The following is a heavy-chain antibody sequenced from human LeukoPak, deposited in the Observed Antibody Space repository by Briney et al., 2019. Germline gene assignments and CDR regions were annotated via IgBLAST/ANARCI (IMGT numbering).Heavy chain of an antibody. CDR1: GFTFNSYG. V-gene: IGHV3-30*18. Sequence: GRSLRLSCAASGFTFNSYGMHWVRQAPGKGLEWVAVISYDGSNKYYADSVKGRFTISRDNSKNTLYLQMNSLRAEDTAVYYCAKSKEVYDYVWGSYRQYYYYYGMDVWGRGTTVTVSS. CDR3: AKSKEVYDYVWGSYRQYYYYYGMDV. J-gene: IGHJ6*02. CDR2: ISYDGSNK. D-gene: IGHD3-16*02.